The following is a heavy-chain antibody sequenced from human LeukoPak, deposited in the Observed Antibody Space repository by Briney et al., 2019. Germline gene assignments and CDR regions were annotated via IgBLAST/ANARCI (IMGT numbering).Heavy chain of an antibody. CDR2: IQYDDSVK. D-gene: IGHD1-14*01. CDR3: AQDVRIEEVPLLGPGF. Sequence: GGSLRLSCTASGFSFNKYGTHWVRQAPGKGLEWVTFIQYDDSVKFYADSVKGRFSISGDNSKNTVYLQMNSLRSEDTGLYFCAQDVRIEEVPLLGPGFWGQGTLVTVSS. J-gene: IGHJ4*02. CDR1: GFSFNKYG. V-gene: IGHV3-30*02.